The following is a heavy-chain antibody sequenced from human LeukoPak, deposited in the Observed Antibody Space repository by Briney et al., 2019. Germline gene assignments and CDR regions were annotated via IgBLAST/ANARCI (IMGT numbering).Heavy chain of an antibody. CDR3: AKVDSSGYYSWDY. V-gene: IGHV3-23*01. D-gene: IGHD3-22*01. J-gene: IGHJ4*02. Sequence: GGSLRLSCAASGFTFSSYAMSWVRQAPGKGLEWVSAISGSGGSTYYADSVKGRFAISRDNSKNTLYLQRNSLRPEDTAVYYCAKVDSSGYYSWDYWGQGTLVTVSS. CDR1: GFTFSSYA. CDR2: ISGSGGST.